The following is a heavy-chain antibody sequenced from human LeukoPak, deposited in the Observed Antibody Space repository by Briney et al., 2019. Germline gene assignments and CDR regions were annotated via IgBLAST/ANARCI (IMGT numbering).Heavy chain of an antibody. CDR3: AKEGGGDSSGYYYPYYFDY. Sequence: GGSLRLSCAASGFTFSSYSMNWVRQAPGKGLEWVSSISSSSSYIYYADSVKGRFTISRDNSKNSLYLQMNSLRAEDTALYYCAKEGGGDSSGYYYPYYFDYWGQGTLVTVSS. CDR1: GFTFSSYS. D-gene: IGHD3-22*01. CDR2: ISSSSSYI. V-gene: IGHV3-21*04. J-gene: IGHJ4*02.